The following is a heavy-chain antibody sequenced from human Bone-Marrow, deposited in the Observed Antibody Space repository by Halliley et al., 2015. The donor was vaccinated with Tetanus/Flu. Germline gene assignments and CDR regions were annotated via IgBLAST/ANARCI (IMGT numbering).Heavy chain of an antibody. D-gene: IGHD3-10*01. J-gene: IGHJ4*02. CDR3: ASHYYYDSGAIAAQGH. CDR2: IYQSGSP. V-gene: IGHV4-4*02. Sequence: GKIYQSGSPNYNPPLKSRVTISVDKPKNQFPLKLSSVTAADTAVYYCASHYYYDSGAIAAQGHWGQGTLVTVSS.